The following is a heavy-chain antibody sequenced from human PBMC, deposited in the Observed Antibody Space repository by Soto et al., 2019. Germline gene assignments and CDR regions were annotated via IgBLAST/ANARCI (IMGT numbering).Heavy chain of an antibody. Sequence: PSETLSLTCAVYGGSFSGYYWSWIRQPPGKGLEWIGEINHSGSTNYNPSLKSRVTISVDTSKNQFSLKLSSVTAADTAVYYCARGGNIGIAAAGFGFYYYYMDVWGKGTTVTVS. CDR3: ARGGNIGIAAAGFGFYYYYMDV. V-gene: IGHV4-34*01. D-gene: IGHD6-13*01. CDR1: GGSFSGYY. CDR2: INHSGST. J-gene: IGHJ6*03.